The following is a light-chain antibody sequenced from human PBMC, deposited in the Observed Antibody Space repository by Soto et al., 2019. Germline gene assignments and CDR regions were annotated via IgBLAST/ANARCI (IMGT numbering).Light chain of an antibody. CDR1: RYKVGANYD. CDR2: KNN. Sequence: QSVLTQPPSVSGAPGQTITISCTGSRYKVGANYDVHWYQVLPGAGPRLLIYKNNNRPSGVPDRFSGSKSGTSASLAITGLRAEDEADYYCQSYDNILSGPLFGGGTKLTVL. CDR3: QSYDNILSGPL. V-gene: IGLV1-40*01. J-gene: IGLJ3*02.